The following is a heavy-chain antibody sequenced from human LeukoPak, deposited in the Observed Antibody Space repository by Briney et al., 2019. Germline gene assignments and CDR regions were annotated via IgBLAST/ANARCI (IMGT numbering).Heavy chain of an antibody. Sequence: ASVKVSCKASGYTFTGYYMHWVRQAPGQGLEWMGWINPNSGDTNYAQKFQGRVTMTRDTSISTAYMELSRLTSDDAAMYYCARDRTSGYNWFDPWGQGTLVTVSS. J-gene: IGHJ5*02. CDR3: ARDRTSGYNWFDP. V-gene: IGHV1-2*02. CDR1: GYTFTGYY. CDR2: INPNSGDT. D-gene: IGHD3-22*01.